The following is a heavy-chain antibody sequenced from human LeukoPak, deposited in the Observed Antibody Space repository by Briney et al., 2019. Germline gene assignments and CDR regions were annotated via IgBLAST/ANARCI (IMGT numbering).Heavy chain of an antibody. D-gene: IGHD6-13*01. J-gene: IGHJ4*02. CDR2: IYHSGST. CDR3: ARGRVSGIDY. V-gene: IGHV4-30-2*01. CDR1: GGSISSGGYS. Sequence: SETLSLTCAVSGGSISSGGYSWSWIRQPPGKGLEWIGYIYHSGSTYYNPSLKSRVTISVDTSKNQFSLKLSSVTAADTAVYYCARGRVSGIDYWGQGTLVTVSS.